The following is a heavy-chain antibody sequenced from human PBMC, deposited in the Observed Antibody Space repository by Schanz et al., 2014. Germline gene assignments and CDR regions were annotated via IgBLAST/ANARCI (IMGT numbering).Heavy chain of an antibody. V-gene: IGHV3-23*04. CDR1: GFTFSSYA. Sequence: EVQLVESGGGLVKPGGSLRLSCEASGFTFSSYAMSWVRQAPGKGLEWVSAISGSGGSTYYADSVKGRFTMSRDNSKNTLYLQMNSLRAEDTAVYYCARANYRRKINFDYWGRGTLVTVSS. J-gene: IGHJ4*02. D-gene: IGHD3-10*01. CDR3: ARANYRRKINFDY. CDR2: ISGSGGST.